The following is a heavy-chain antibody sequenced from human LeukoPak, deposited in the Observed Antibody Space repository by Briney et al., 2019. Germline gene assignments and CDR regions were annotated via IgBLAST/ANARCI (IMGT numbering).Heavy chain of an antibody. Sequence: GAPVKVSCKASGYTFTRYAINWLRQAPGQGLEWMGWINMYTANPAYAQGFTERFVFSLDTSVTTAYLQISNLKTEDTAVYYCARHDNDDDFDYWGQGTLVTLSS. D-gene: IGHD3-16*01. CDR3: ARHDNDDDFDY. J-gene: IGHJ4*02. CDR2: INMYTANP. V-gene: IGHV7-4-1*02. CDR1: GYTFTRYA.